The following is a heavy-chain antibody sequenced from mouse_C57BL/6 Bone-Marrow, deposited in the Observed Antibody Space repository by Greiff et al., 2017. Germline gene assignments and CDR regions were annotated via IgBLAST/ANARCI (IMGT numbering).Heavy chain of an antibody. CDR2: IRNKANNHAT. D-gene: IGHD1-1*01. V-gene: IGHV6-6*01. J-gene: IGHJ1*03. CDR1: GFTFSDAW. Sequence: EVMLVESGGGLVQPGGSMKLSCAASGFTFSDAWMDWVRQSPEKGLEWVAEIRNKANNHATYYAESVKGRFTISRDDSKSSVYLQMNSLRAEDSGIYYCTRGGVFTTVVRYVDVWGTGTTVTVSS. CDR3: TRGGVFTTVVRYVDV.